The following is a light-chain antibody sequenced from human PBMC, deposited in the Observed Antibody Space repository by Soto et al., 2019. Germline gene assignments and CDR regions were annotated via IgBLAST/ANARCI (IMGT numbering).Light chain of an antibody. CDR2: GAS. Sequence: DIQLTQSPIFLSASVGDRVTISCRASQAIFNYLAWYQHRPGQAPKFLMYGASTRATGIPDRFSGSGSGTEFTLTIDSLEPEDFGLYYCQQYGRSPWTFGQGTRVEI. J-gene: IGKJ1*01. CDR1: QAIFNY. V-gene: IGKV1-9*01. CDR3: QQYGRSPWT.